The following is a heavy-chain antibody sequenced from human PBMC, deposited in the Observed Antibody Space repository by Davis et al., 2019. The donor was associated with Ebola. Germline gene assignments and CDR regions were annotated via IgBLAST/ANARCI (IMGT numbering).Heavy chain of an antibody. V-gene: IGHV3-23*01. CDR2: ISGSGGST. J-gene: IGHJ4*02. Sequence: GGSLRLSCAASGFTFSSYAMSWVRQAPGKGLEWVSAISGSGGSTYYADSVKGRFTISRDNSKNTLYLQMNSLRAEGTAVYYCAKASRQWQQFDYWGQGTLVTVSS. CDR1: GFTFSSYA. CDR3: AKASRQWQQFDY. D-gene: IGHD6-19*01.